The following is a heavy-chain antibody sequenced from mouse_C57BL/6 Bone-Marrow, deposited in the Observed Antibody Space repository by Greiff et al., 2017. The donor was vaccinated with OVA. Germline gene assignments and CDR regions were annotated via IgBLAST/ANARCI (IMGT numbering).Heavy chain of an antibody. CDR1: GYTFTDYY. Sequence: EVQLQQSGPVLVKPGASVKMSCKASGYTFTDYYMNWVKQSHGKSLEWIGVINPYNGGTSYNQKFKGKATLTVDKSSSTAYMELNSLTSEDSAVYYCAIHLPPYYYAMDYWGQGTSVTVSS. D-gene: IGHD5-1*01. J-gene: IGHJ4*01. CDR3: AIHLPPYYYAMDY. CDR2: INPYNGGT. V-gene: IGHV1-19*01.